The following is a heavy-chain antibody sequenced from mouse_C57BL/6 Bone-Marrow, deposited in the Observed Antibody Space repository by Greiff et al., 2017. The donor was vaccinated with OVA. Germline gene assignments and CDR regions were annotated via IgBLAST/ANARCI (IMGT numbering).Heavy chain of an antibody. V-gene: IGHV1-85*01. CDR3: AITGTAY. Sequence: QVHVKQSGPELVKPGASVKLSCKASGYTFTSYDINWVKQRPGQGLEWIGWIYPRDGSTKYNEKFKGKATLTVDTSSSTAYMELHSLTSEDSAVYFCAITGTAYWGQGTLVTVSA. CDR2: IYPRDGST. D-gene: IGHD4-1*01. J-gene: IGHJ3*01. CDR1: GYTFTSYD.